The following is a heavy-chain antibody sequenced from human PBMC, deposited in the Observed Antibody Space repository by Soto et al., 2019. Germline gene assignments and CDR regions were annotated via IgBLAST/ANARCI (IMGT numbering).Heavy chain of an antibody. CDR3: ARRRRYSSSWYYDY. Sequence: SETLSLTCTVSGGSISRYYWSWIRQPPGKGLEWIGYMYNTGSTVYNPSFKSRVTISVDTSKNQFSLKLSSVTAADTAVYYCARRRRYSSSWYYDYWGQGTLVTVSS. CDR1: GGSISRYY. D-gene: IGHD6-13*01. J-gene: IGHJ4*02. CDR2: MYNTGST. V-gene: IGHV4-59*08.